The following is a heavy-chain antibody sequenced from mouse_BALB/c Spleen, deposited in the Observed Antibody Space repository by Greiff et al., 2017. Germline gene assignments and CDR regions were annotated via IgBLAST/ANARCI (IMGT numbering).Heavy chain of an antibody. CDR1: GDSITSGY. J-gene: IGHJ2*01. CDR2: ISYSGST. CDR3: ARYGNSPCYFDY. Sequence: EVQRVESGPSLVKPSQTLSLTCSVTGDSITSGYWNWVRKFPGNKLEYMGYISYSGSTYYNPSLISRISITRDTSKNQYYLQLNSVTTEDTATYYCARYGNSPCYFDYWGQGTTLTVSS. V-gene: IGHV3-8*02. D-gene: IGHD2-1*01.